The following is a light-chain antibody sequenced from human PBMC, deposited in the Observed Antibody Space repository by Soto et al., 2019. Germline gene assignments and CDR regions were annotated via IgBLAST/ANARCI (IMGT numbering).Light chain of an antibody. Sequence: QPVLTQPPSVSGAPGQRVTISCTGSSSNIGAGYDVHWYQQLPGATPKVLIYANNNRPSGVPGRFSGSKSGTSASLAIAGLQAEDEAEYYCQSYDTRLSGSVVFGGGTKVTVL. CDR1: SSNIGAGYD. CDR3: QSYDTRLSGSVV. V-gene: IGLV1-40*01. CDR2: ANN. J-gene: IGLJ2*01.